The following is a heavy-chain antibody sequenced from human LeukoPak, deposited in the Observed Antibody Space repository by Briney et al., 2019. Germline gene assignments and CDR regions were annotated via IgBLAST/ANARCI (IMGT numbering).Heavy chain of an antibody. J-gene: IGHJ4*02. D-gene: IGHD6-19*01. V-gene: IGHV3-48*03. CDR3: ALLAVASDFDY. CDR1: GFPFSFFE. Sequence: SGGSLRLSCAVSGFPFSFFEINWVRQAPGKGLEWVSNIASSGRNRYYADSVKGRFSISRDNAKNSLYLQMNTLRVEDTGVYYCALLAVASDFDYWGQGALVTVSS. CDR2: IASSGRNR.